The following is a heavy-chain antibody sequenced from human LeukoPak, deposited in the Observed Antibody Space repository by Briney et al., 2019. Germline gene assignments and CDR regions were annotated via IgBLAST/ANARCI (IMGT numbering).Heavy chain of an antibody. CDR1: GGSISSGDYY. D-gene: IGHD3-3*01. Sequence: TSETLSLTCTVSGGSISSGDYYWSWIRQPPGKGLEWIGYIYYSGSTYYNPSLKSRVTISVDTSKNQFSLKLSSVTAADTAVYYCARALLFFGGAFDIWGQGTMVTVSS. J-gene: IGHJ3*02. V-gene: IGHV4-30-4*01. CDR2: IYYSGST. CDR3: ARALLFFGGAFDI.